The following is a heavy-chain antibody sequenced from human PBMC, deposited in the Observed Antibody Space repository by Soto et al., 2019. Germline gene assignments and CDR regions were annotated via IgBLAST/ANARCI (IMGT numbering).Heavy chain of an antibody. CDR2: IWYDGRTK. CDR3: VRGTTTPYFDS. CDR1: GFSFSSYG. Sequence: QVQLVESGGGVVQPGRSLRLSCAASGFSFSSYGMHWVRQAPGKGLEWVAIIWYDGRTKNYAESVKGRFTISRDNSKKTLYLQMNSLRVDDTAVYYCVRGTTTPYFDSWGQGTLVTVSS. D-gene: IGHD4-4*01. V-gene: IGHV3-33*01. J-gene: IGHJ4*02.